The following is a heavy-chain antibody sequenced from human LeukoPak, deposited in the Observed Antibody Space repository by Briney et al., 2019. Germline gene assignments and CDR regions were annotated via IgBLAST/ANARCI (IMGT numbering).Heavy chain of an antibody. V-gene: IGHV1-46*01. Sequence: EASVKVSCKASGYTFTSYYMHWVRQAPGQGLEWMGLINPSGGSTSYAQKFQGRVTMTRDTSTSTVYMELSSLRSEDTAVYYCARDPLTSFGCSGGSCYPLDYWGQGTLVTVSS. CDR3: ARDPLTSFGCSGGSCYPLDY. CDR1: GYTFTSYY. D-gene: IGHD2-15*01. J-gene: IGHJ4*02. CDR2: INPSGGST.